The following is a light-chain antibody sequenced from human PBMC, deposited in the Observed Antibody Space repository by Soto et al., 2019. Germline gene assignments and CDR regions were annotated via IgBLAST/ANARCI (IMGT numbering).Light chain of an antibody. J-gene: IGKJ1*01. CDR2: DSS. V-gene: IGKV3-11*01. CDR1: QSVSSN. Sequence: EIVLTQSPATLSLSPGERATLSCRASQSVSSNLAWYRQKPGQAPRLLIYDSSNRAAGIPARFSGSGSGTDFTLTVSSLEPEDFVVYYCQQRSDSPWTFGQGTKVEIK. CDR3: QQRSDSPWT.